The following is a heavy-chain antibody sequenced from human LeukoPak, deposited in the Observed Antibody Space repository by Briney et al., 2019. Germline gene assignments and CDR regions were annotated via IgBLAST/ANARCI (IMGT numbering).Heavy chain of an antibody. J-gene: IGHJ4*02. CDR2: INHSGST. V-gene: IGHV4-34*01. CDR3: ARHSRGPMMVDY. CDR1: GGSFSGYY. Sequence: SETLSLTCAVYGGSFSGYYWSWIRQPPGKGLEWIGEINHSGSTNYNPSLKSRVTISVDTSKNQFSLKLSSVTAADTAVYYCARHSRGPMMVDYWGQGTLVTVSS. D-gene: IGHD3-22*01.